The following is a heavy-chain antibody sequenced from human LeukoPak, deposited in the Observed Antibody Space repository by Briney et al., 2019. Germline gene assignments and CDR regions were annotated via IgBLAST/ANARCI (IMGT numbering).Heavy chain of an antibody. CDR1: GFTFSSYG. Sequence: GSLRLSCAASGFTFSSYGMNWVRQAPGKGLEWVSSISSSSLYIYYADSVKGRFTISRDNAKNTVYLQMNSLRAEDTAVYYCVRVDEGVVPTHWGQGTLITVSS. D-gene: IGHD2-15*01. V-gene: IGHV3-21*01. CDR2: ISSSSLYI. J-gene: IGHJ1*01. CDR3: VRVDEGVVPTH.